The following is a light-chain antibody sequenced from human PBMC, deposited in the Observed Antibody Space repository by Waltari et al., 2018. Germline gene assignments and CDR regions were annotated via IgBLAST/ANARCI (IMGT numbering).Light chain of an antibody. J-gene: IGKJ1*01. Sequence: DIQMTQSPSTLSASIGDRVTIPCRARQSVSRWLAWYQQKPGKAPKVLIYDASSLESGVPSRFSGSGSGTEFTLTISSLQPDDFATYYCQQYTTYSGTFGQGTKVEIK. CDR2: DAS. CDR3: QQYTTYSGT. V-gene: IGKV1-5*01. CDR1: QSVSRW.